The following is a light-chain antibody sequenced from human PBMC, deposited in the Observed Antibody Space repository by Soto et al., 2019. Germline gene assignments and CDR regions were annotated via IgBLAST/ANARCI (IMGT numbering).Light chain of an antibody. CDR2: GVS. CDR1: QSVGSTY. J-gene: IGKJ3*01. Sequence: EIVLTQSPGTLSLSPGERATLSCRASQSVGSTYLAWYQQKPGQAPKLLIYGVSSRATGIPDRFSGSGSGTDFTLTSIRLEPEDFEVYYCQQYGTSPLTFGPGTKVDI. V-gene: IGKV3-20*01. CDR3: QQYGTSPLT.